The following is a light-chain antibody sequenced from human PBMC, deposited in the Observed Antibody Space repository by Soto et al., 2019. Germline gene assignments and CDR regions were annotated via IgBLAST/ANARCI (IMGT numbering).Light chain of an antibody. CDR1: QSVSSSF. J-gene: IGKJ1*01. V-gene: IGKV3-20*01. Sequence: EIVLTQSPATLSLSPGERATLSCRTGQSVSSSFLAWYQQKPGQAPRLLIYGASSRATGIPDRFSGSGSGTDFTLIISRLEPEDFAVYYCQQYGSSPRTFGQGTKVDIK. CDR2: GAS. CDR3: QQYGSSPRT.